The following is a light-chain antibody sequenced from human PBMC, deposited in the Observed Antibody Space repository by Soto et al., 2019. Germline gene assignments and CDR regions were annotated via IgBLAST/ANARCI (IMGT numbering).Light chain of an antibody. CDR3: GSWDSSLPAYV. J-gene: IGLJ1*01. CDR2: ADN. V-gene: IGLV1-51*01. CDR1: SANIGGNS. Sequence: QSVPTQPPAVSAAPGQKVRISCSGSSANIGGNSVSWSQQPPATAPTLLIYADNTRPSGIPARFPGSKSGTSATLGITGFQTGDEADYYCGSWDSSLPAYVFRTAPTLTVL.